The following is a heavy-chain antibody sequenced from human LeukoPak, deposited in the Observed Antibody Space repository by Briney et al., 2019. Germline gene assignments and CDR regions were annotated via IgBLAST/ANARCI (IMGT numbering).Heavy chain of an antibody. Sequence: SETLSLTCTVSGGSISSHYWSWIRQPPGKGLEWIGYIYYSGSTNYNPSLKSRVTISVDTSKNQFSLKLSSVTAADTAVYYCARYPYCGGDCYYFDYWGQGTLVTVSS. D-gene: IGHD2-21*02. V-gene: IGHV4-59*11. J-gene: IGHJ4*02. CDR2: IYYSGST. CDR1: GGSISSHY. CDR3: ARYPYCGGDCYYFDY.